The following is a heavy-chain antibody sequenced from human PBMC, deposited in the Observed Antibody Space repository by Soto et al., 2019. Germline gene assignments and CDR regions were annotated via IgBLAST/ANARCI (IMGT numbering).Heavy chain of an antibody. D-gene: IGHD3-10*01. CDR3: ARGTYGSGRAIDY. Sequence: SETLSLTCTVSGGSISSYYWSWIRQPPGKGLEWIGYIYYSGGTYYNPSLKSRVTISVDTSKNQFSLKLSSVTAADTAVYYCARGTYGSGRAIDYWGQGTLVTVSS. V-gene: IGHV4-59*12. CDR1: GGSISSYY. CDR2: IYYSGGT. J-gene: IGHJ4*02.